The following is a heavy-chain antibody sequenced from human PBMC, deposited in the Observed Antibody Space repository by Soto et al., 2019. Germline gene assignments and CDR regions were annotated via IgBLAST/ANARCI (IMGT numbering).Heavy chain of an antibody. D-gene: IGHD2-2*01. CDR1: GFAVNSDY. CDR3: VRTSSY. V-gene: IGHV3-53*01. J-gene: IGHJ4*02. CDR2: IFGDGTT. Sequence: EVQLVASGGGLIQPGGSLRLSCAASGFAVNSDYMSWVRQAPGKGLEWVSVIFGDGTTYYSDSVKGRFTISRDNSKNTVFLQMNSLRAEDTAVYYCVRTSSYWGQGTRVIVSS.